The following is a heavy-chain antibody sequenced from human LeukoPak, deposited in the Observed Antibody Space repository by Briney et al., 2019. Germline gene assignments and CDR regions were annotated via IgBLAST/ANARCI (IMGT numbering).Heavy chain of an antibody. J-gene: IGHJ4*02. Sequence: GGSVKVSCKASGYTFTSYGISWVRQAPGQGLEWMGWISAYNGNTNYAQKLQGRVTMATDTSTSTAYMELRSLRSDDTAVYYCARDLVHYYGSGSIPFDYWGQGTLVTVSS. CDR2: ISAYNGNT. D-gene: IGHD3-10*01. CDR1: GYTFTSYG. V-gene: IGHV1-18*01. CDR3: ARDLVHYYGSGSIPFDY.